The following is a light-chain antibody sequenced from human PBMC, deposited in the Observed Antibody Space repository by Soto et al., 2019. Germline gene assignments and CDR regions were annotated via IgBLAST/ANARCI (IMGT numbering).Light chain of an antibody. Sequence: QSALTQPAPVSGSPGQSITISCTGTSSDVGGYDSVCWYQQHPGRAPKLMIYEVTVRPSGVSTRFSGSKFGNTASLPISGLQAEDEAAYYFSSFRTSCRNVFGNGTKVTVL. CDR1: SSDVGGYDS. CDR3: SSFRTSCRNV. J-gene: IGLJ1*01. CDR2: EVT. V-gene: IGLV2-14*03.